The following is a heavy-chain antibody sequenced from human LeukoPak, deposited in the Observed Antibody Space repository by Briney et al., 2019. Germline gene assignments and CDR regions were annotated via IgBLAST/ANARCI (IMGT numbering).Heavy chain of an antibody. CDR3: ATDYYDSSGYLKDY. D-gene: IGHD3-22*01. V-gene: IGHV4-34*01. CDR1: GGSFSGYY. CDR2: INHSGST. J-gene: IGHJ4*02. Sequence: SETLSLTCAVYGGSFSGYYWRWIRQPPGKGLEWIGEINHSGSTNYNPSLKSRVTISVDTSKNQFSLKLSSVTAADTAVYYCATDYYDSSGYLKDYWGQGTLVTVSS.